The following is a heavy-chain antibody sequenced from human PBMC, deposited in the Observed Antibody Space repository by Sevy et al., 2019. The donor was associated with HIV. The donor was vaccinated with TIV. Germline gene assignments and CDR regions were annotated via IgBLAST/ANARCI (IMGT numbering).Heavy chain of an antibody. CDR2: ISSSGSTI. CDR1: GFTFSDYY. Sequence: GSLRLSCVASGFTFSDYYMTWIRQAPGKGLEWVSYISSSGSTIYYADSVKGRFTISRDNAKNSLYLQMNSLRAEDTAVYYCAREDMATTRGPFDYWGQGTLVTVSS. D-gene: IGHD5-12*01. J-gene: IGHJ4*02. CDR3: AREDMATTRGPFDY. V-gene: IGHV3-11*01.